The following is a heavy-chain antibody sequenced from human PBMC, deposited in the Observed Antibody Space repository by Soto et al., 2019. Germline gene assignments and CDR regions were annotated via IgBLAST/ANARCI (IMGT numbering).Heavy chain of an antibody. CDR1: GGAFSGYY. CDR2: SNHSGRT. J-gene: IGHJ5*01. CDR3: AATYATPRNLFDS. Sequence: ETLSLTCAVYGGAFSGYYWSWIRQPPGKGLEWVVESNHSGRTNYNPSLKSRVTISVDPSKNQFSLKLSSVTAADTAVYYFAATYATPRNLFDSWGQGTLVIVSS. V-gene: IGHV4-34*01. D-gene: IGHD2-15*01.